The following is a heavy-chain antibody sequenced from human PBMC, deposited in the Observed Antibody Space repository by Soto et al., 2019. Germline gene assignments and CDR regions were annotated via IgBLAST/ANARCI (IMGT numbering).Heavy chain of an antibody. J-gene: IGHJ6*02. CDR1: GFTVSSDR. CDR2: IWYDGNNK. D-gene: IGHD3-3*02. CDR3: ARHFASATRHDYSMDV. V-gene: IGHV3-33*01. Sequence: GGALRLSCAASGFTVSSDRMHSVRQAPGRGLEGVAVIWYDGNNKYYADSVNGRFTICRDNSKTTLYLQMNSLSAEDRAVSYCARHFASATRHDYSMDVLGQRTTVTESS.